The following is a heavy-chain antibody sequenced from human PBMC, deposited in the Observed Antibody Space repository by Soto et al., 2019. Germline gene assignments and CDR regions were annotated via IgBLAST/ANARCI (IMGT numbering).Heavy chain of an antibody. CDR2: IYYSGST. D-gene: IGHD3-3*01. CDR3: ARGGWRQIDY. J-gene: IGHJ4*02. CDR1: GGSIGSYY. Sequence: QVQLQESGPGLVKPSETLSLTCSVSGGSIGSYYWSWIRQPPGKGLEWIGYIYYSGSTNYNPSLKSRVTISVDTTKNQCSLKLSSVPAADTGVYYCARGGWRQIDYWGQGTVVTVSS. V-gene: IGHV4-59*08.